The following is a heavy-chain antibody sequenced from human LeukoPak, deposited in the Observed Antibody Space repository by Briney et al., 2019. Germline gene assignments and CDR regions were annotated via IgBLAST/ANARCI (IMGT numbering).Heavy chain of an antibody. V-gene: IGHV1-18*01. CDR1: GYTFTNSG. CDR2: ISAYNGNT. D-gene: IGHD1-1*01. J-gene: IGHJ4*02. Sequence: ASVTVSFKASGYTFTNSGITWVRQAPGQGLEWMGWISAYNGNTNYAQKLQGRVTMTTDTSTSTAYMELRSLRSDDTAVYYCARGHRYSPDSWGQGTLVTVSS. CDR3: ARGHRYSPDS.